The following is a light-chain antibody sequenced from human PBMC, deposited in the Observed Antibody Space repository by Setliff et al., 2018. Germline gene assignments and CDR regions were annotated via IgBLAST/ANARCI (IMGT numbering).Light chain of an antibody. CDR2: AVS. CDR3: NAYTSGTTDV. V-gene: IGLV2-14*03. CDR1: SSDVGSYDL. J-gene: IGLJ1*01. Sequence: QSVLTQPASVSGSPGQSITISCSGTSSDVGSYDLVSWYQQHPGKAPKLIIYAVSDRPSGVSNRFSGSKSGNTASLTISGLQTEDEADYYCNAYTSGTTDVFGTGTKVTV.